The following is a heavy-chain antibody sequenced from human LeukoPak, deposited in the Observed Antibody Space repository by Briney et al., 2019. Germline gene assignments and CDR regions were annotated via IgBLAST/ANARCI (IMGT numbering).Heavy chain of an antibody. J-gene: IGHJ4*02. Sequence: SETLSLTCAVSGGSIYSHYWGWIRQPPGKGLEWIGDIYYKGNTNYNPSLKSRVTISLDTSKNHLSLKLTSVVAADTAIYYCMRRDTGWNYSDYGGQGILVPVSS. CDR2: IYYKGNT. D-gene: IGHD6-19*01. CDR1: GGSIYSHY. CDR3: MRRDTGWNYSDY. V-gene: IGHV4-59*08.